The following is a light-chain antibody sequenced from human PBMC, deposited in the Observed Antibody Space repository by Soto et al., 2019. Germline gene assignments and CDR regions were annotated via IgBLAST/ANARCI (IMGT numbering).Light chain of an antibody. CDR1: QNVSSN. V-gene: IGKV3D-15*01. J-gene: IGKJ4*01. Sequence: EIVLTQSPGTLSLSPGERATLSCRASQNVSSNYLAWYQQRPGQAPRLLMYGAFIRATGIPDRISGSGSGTEFNITISSLQSEDSAIYYCQQYNNWPRATFGGGTKVDIK. CDR2: GAF. CDR3: QQYNNWPRAT.